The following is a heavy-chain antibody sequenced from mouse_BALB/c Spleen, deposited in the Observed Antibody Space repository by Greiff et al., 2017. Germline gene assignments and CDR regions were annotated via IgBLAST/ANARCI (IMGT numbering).Heavy chain of an antibody. Sequence: QVQLKQSGAELVRPGVSVKISCKGSGYTFTDYAMHWVKQSHAKSLEWIGVISTYYGDASYNQKFKGKATMTVDKSSSTAYMELARLTSEDSAIYYCARGITTVDYFDYWGQGTTLTVSS. J-gene: IGHJ2*01. D-gene: IGHD1-1*01. CDR3: ARGITTVDYFDY. CDR1: GYTFTDYA. CDR2: ISTYYGDA. V-gene: IGHV1S137*01.